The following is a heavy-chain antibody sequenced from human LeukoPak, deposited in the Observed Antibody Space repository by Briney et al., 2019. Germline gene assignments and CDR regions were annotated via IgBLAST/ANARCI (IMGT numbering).Heavy chain of an antibody. CDR1: GYTFTGYY. D-gene: IGHD2-2*02. J-gene: IGHJ4*02. CDR2: INPNSGGT. Sequence: ASVKVSCKASGYTFTGYYMHWVRQAPGQGLEWMGRINPNSGGTNYAQKFQGRVTMSVDTSKNQFSLKVNSVSVADTAVYYCASHADTPGIPHYWGQGTLVTVSS. V-gene: IGHV1-2*06. CDR3: ASHADTPGIPHY.